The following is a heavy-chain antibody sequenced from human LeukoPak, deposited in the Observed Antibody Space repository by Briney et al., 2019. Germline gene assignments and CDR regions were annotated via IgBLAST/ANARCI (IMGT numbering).Heavy chain of an antibody. CDR1: GFTFSSYA. CDR3: ARDKGGEHSDY. CDR2: ISYDGSNK. V-gene: IGHV3-30-3*01. J-gene: IGHJ4*02. D-gene: IGHD7-27*01. Sequence: GGSLRLSCAASGFTFSSYAMHWVRQAPGKGLEWVAVISYDGSNKYYADSVKGRFTISRDNSKNTLYLQMNSLRAEDTAVYYCARDKGGEHSDYWGQGTLVTVSS.